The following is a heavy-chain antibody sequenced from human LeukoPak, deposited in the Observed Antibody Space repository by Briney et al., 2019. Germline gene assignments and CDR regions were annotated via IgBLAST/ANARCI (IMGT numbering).Heavy chain of an antibody. CDR1: GFTFSSYS. Sequence: GGSLRLSCAASGFTFSSYSMNWVRQAPGKGLEWVSSITRSSDYKYYADSVKGRFTVFRDNAKNSLYLQMDSLRAEDTAVYFCARDNWSAAPGAFAPWGQGILVTVSS. V-gene: IGHV3-21*01. J-gene: IGHJ5*02. D-gene: IGHD1-20*01. CDR2: ITRSSDYK. CDR3: ARDNWSAAPGAFAP.